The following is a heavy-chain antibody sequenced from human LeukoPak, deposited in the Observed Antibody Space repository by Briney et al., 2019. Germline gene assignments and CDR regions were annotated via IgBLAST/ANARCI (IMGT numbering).Heavy chain of an antibody. Sequence: SETLSLTCTVSGGSISNYYWSWIRQPPGKGVEWIGSVVHTGTIYYNPSLKSRVTISVDTSKNQFSLRLSSVTAADTAVYYCAVQGSGFHNAPAGDFDYWGQGTLVTVSS. CDR1: GGSISNYY. J-gene: IGHJ4*02. D-gene: IGHD3-10*01. V-gene: IGHV4-59*04. CDR3: AVQGSGFHNAPAGDFDY. CDR2: VVHTGTI.